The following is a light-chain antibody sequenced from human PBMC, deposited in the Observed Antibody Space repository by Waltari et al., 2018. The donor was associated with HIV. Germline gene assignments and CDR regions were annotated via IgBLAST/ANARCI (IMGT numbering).Light chain of an antibody. V-gene: IGLV3-1*01. J-gene: IGLJ3*02. CDR2: QDA. Sequence: SYELSQAPSVSVSPGQTASIHCSGDKLGDKYVSWYQQKAGHSPLRVVYQDAKRPSGIPDRFSGSNSGNTATLTISGTQAVDEADYYCQAWDSRTVVFGGGTHLTVL. CDR1: KLGDKY. CDR3: QAWDSRTVV.